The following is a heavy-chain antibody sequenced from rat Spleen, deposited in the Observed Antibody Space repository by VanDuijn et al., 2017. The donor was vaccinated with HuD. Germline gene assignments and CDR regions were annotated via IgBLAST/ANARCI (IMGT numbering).Heavy chain of an antibody. CDR3: TRTYGGYTCHWFAY. CDR2: IWGDGST. CDR1: GFSLISYG. V-gene: IGHV2-13*01. D-gene: IGHD1-11*01. Sequence: QVQLKESGPGLVQPSQTLSLSCTVSGFSLISYGVNWVRQSPGQGLEWMGGIWGDGSTKYNSALKSRLSISRDTSKSQVFLKMNNLQTEDTAAYFCTRTYGGYTCHWFAYWGQGTLVTVSS. J-gene: IGHJ3*01.